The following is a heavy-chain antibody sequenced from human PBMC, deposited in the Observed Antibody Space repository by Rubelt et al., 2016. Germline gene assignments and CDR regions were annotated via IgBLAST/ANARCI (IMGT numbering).Heavy chain of an antibody. J-gene: IGHJ4*02. CDR3: TTVPGYYDSSGYYYDEGGFDY. D-gene: IGHD3-22*01. V-gene: IGHV1-24*01. CDR2: FDPEDGET. Sequence: GLEWMGGFDPEDGETIYAQKFQGRVTMTEDTSTDTAYMELSSLRSEDTAVYYCTTVPGYYDSSGYYYDEGGFDYWGQGTLVTVSS.